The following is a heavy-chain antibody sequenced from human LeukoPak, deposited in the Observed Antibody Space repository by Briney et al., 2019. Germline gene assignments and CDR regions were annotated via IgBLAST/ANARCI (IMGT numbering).Heavy chain of an antibody. V-gene: IGHV5-51*07. CDR3: ARDRHCTSTSCYFDY. D-gene: IGHD2-2*01. CDR2: FNPGDSNS. CDR1: GYSISNYW. Sequence: GESMMNSCEGAGYSISNYWIGLVHLIPGKGLEYMGIFNPGDSNSRYSPSFQGQVTFSADKSISTAYLQWSSLKASDTGMYYCARDRHCTSTSCYFDYWGQGTLVTVSS. J-gene: IGHJ4*02.